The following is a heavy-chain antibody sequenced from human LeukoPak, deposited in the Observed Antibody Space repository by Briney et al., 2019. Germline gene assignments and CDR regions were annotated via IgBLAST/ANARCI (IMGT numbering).Heavy chain of an antibody. J-gene: IGHJ3*02. Sequence: ASVKVSCKASGYTFTSYAMHWVRQAPGQRLEWMGWINAGNGNTKYSQEFQGRVTIARDTSASTAYMELSSLRSEDMAVYYCARRGVIIGDAFDIWGQGTMVTVSS. D-gene: IGHD3-10*01. CDR2: INAGNGNT. CDR1: GYTFTSYA. CDR3: ARRGVIIGDAFDI. V-gene: IGHV1-3*03.